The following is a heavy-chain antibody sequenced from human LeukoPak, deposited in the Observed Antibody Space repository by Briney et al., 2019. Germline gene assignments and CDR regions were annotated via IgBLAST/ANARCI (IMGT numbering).Heavy chain of an antibody. CDR2: IHPNSGGT. CDR3: ARGVHYYYDSSGEMYYFDY. D-gene: IGHD3-22*01. V-gene: IGHV1-2*02. Sequence: ASVKVSCKASGYTFTGYYLHWVRQAPGQGLEWMGWIHPNSGGTNYAQKFQGRVTMTRNTSISTAYMELSSLRSEDTAVYYCARGVHYYYDSSGEMYYFDYWGQGTLVTVSS. CDR1: GYTFTGYY. J-gene: IGHJ4*02.